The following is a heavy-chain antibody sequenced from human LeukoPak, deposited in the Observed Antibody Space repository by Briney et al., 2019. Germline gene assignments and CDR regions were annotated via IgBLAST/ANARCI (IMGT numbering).Heavy chain of an antibody. CDR3: TRGNYDSSGYYWCYFDY. CDR1: GFTFSGSA. V-gene: IGHV3-73*01. D-gene: IGHD3-22*01. J-gene: IGHJ4*02. CDR2: IRSKANSYAT. Sequence: GGSLRLSCAASGFTFSGSAMHWVRQASGKGLEWVGRIRSKANSYATAYAASVKGRFTISRDDSKNTAYLQMTSLKTEDTAVYYCTRGNYDSSGYYWCYFDYWGQGTLVTVSS.